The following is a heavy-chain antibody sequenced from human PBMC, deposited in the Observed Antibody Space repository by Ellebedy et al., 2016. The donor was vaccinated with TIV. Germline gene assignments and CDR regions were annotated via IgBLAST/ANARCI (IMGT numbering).Heavy chain of an antibody. CDR2: TSSRSSYS. D-gene: IGHD3-16*02. J-gene: IGHJ4*02. CDR1: GFTFSDYY. V-gene: IGHV3-11*06. Sequence: GGSLRLSCAASGFTFSDYYMSWIRQAPGKGLEWVSYTSSRSSYSNYTDSVKGRFTISRDNAKNSLYLQMNSLRAEDTAVYYCARNGYEDVWGSYHHDYWGQGALVTVSS. CDR3: ARNGYEDVWGSYHHDY.